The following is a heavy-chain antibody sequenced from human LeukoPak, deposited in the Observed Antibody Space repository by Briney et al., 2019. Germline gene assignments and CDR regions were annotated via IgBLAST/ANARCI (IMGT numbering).Heavy chain of an antibody. CDR1: GGSFSGYY. J-gene: IGHJ4*02. Sequence: SETLSLTCAVYGGSFSGYYWGWIRQPPGKGLEWIGEINHSGSTNYNPSLKSRVTISVDTSKNQFSLKLSSVTAADTAVYYCARAVSGRKIDYWGQGTLVTVSS. CDR3: ARAVSGRKIDY. V-gene: IGHV4-34*01. CDR2: INHSGST. D-gene: IGHD1-26*01.